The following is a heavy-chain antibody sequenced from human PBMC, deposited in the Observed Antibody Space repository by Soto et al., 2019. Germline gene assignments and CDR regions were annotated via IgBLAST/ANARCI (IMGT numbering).Heavy chain of an antibody. J-gene: IGHJ4*02. CDR2: ISSSSSTI. CDR1: GFTFSSYS. D-gene: IGHD6-19*01. V-gene: IGHV3-48*01. CDR3: ARNGIAVAGFLSVLGY. Sequence: GGSLRLSCAASGFTFSSYSMNWVRQAPGKGLEWVSYISSSSSTIYYADSVKGRFTISRDNAKNSLYLQMNSLRAEDTAVYYCARNGIAVAGFLSVLGYWGQGTLVTVSS.